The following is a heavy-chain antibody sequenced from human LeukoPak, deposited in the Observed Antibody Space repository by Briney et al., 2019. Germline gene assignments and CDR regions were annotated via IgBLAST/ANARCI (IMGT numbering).Heavy chain of an antibody. CDR1: GGSISSYY. CDR2: IYYSGST. V-gene: IGHV4-59*01. Sequence: PSETLSLTCTVSGGSISSYYWSWIRQPPGKGLEWIGYIYYSGSTNYNPSLKSRVTISVDTSKNQFSLKLSSVTAADTAVYYCAVAVVGRGFFDYWGQGTLVTVSS. J-gene: IGHJ4*02. D-gene: IGHD6-19*01. CDR3: AVAVVGRGFFDY.